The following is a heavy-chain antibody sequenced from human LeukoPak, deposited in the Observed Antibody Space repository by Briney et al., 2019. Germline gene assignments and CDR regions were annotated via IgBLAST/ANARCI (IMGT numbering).Heavy chain of an antibody. J-gene: IGHJ5*02. CDR2: IYYSGST. D-gene: IGHD2-2*01. V-gene: IGHV4-59*01. CDR1: GGSISSYY. CDR3: AREVPAAINWFDP. Sequence: SETLSLTCTASGGSISSYYWSWIRQPPGKGLEWIGYIYYSGSTNYNPSLKSRVTISVDTSKNQFSLKLSSVTAADTAVYYCAREVPAAINWFDPWGQGTLVTVSS.